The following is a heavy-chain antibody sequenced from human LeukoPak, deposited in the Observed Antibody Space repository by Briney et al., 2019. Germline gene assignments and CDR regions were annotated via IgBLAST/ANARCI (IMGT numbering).Heavy chain of an antibody. CDR2: INHSGST. J-gene: IGHJ4*02. V-gene: IGHV4-34*01. D-gene: IGHD2-2*01. CDR1: GGSFSGYY. CDR3: ARGKGVVPAARGWFDY. Sequence: SETLSLTCAVYGGSFSGYYWSWIRQPPGKGLEWIGEINHSGSTNYNPSLKSRVTISVDTSKNQFSLKLSSVTAADTAVCYCARGKGVVPAARGWFDYWGQGTLVTVSS.